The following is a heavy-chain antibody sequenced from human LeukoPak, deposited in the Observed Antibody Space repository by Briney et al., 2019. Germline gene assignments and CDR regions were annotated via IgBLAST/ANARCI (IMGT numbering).Heavy chain of an antibody. J-gene: IGHJ4*02. CDR3: ARALGMVRGVYFDY. D-gene: IGHD3-10*01. V-gene: IGHV4-59*12. Sequence: PSETLSLTCTVSSGSISSNYWNWIRQPPGKGLEWIGYIYYSGSTYYNPSLKSRVTISVDTSKNQFSLKLSSVTAADTAVYYCARALGMVRGVYFDYWGQGTLVTVSS. CDR2: IYYSGST. CDR1: SGSISSNY.